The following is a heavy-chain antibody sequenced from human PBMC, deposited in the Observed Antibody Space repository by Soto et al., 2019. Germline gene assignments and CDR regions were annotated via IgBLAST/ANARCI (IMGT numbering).Heavy chain of an antibody. CDR2: ISAYNGNT. CDR1: GYTFTSYG. V-gene: IGHV1-18*01. CDR3: ARADTIFGVGYYYGMDV. J-gene: IGHJ6*02. D-gene: IGHD3-3*01. Sequence: ASVKVSCKASGYTFTSYGISWVRQAPGQGLEWMGWISAYNGNTNYAQKLQGRVTMTTDTSTSTAYMELRSLRAEDTAVYYCARADTIFGVGYYYGMDVWGQGTTVTVSS.